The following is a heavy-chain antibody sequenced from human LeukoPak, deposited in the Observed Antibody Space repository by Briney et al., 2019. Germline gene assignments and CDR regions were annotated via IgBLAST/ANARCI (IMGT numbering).Heavy chain of an antibody. D-gene: IGHD6-13*01. CDR1: GFTFSDYF. Sequence: GGSLRLSCAASGFTFSDYFMGWIRQAPGKGLEWLSYISSSGTIIYYVDSVKGRFTISRDNAKNSLYLQMNSLRAEDTAVYYCAKDMGRVAAAGIDSWGQGTLVTVSS. V-gene: IGHV3-11*01. J-gene: IGHJ4*02. CDR3: AKDMGRVAAAGIDS. CDR2: ISSSGTII.